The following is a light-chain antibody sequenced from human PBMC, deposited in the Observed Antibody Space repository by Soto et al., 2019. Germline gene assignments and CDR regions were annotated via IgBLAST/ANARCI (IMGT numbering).Light chain of an antibody. V-gene: IGKV1-5*03. CDR3: QQYNSFIWT. Sequence: DIQVTQSPSTLSASVGDRVTIICRASQSISSWLDWYQQKAGKAPKLLISKASNLDSGVPSRFSGSGSGTEFNLTISSLQPEDFATYYCQQYNSFIWTFGQGTKVDIK. CDR1: QSISSW. CDR2: KAS. J-gene: IGKJ1*01.